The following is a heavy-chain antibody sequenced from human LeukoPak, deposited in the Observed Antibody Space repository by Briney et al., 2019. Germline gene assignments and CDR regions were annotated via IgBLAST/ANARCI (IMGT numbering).Heavy chain of an antibody. CDR2: IYSGGST. CDR3: AKDQSSSWFHDY. CDR1: GFTVSSNY. V-gene: IGHV3-53*01. Sequence: GGSLRLSCAASGFTVSSNYMSWVRQAPGKGLEWVSVIYSGGSTYYADSVKGRFTISRDNSKNTLYLQMNSLRAEDTAVYYCAKDQSSSWFHDYWGQGTLVTVSS. J-gene: IGHJ4*02. D-gene: IGHD6-13*01.